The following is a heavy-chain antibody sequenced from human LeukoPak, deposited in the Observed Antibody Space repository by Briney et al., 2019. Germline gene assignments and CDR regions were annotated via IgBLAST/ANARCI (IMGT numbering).Heavy chain of an antibody. J-gene: IGHJ5*02. CDR1: GGSISSSSYY. CDR3: ARDRSSSGWEPFDP. CDR2: INHSGST. Sequence: SETLSLTCTVSGGSISSSSYYWGWIRQPPGKGLEWIGEINHSGSTNYNPSLKSRVTISVDTSKNQFSLKLSSVTAADTAVYYCARDRSSSGWEPFDPWGQGILVTVSS. D-gene: IGHD3-22*01. V-gene: IGHV4-39*07.